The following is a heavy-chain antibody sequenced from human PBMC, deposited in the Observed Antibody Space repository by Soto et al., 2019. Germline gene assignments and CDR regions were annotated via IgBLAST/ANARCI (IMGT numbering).Heavy chain of an antibody. D-gene: IGHD3-3*01. Sequence: SETLSLTCTVSGGPISSYYWSWIRQPPGKGLEWIGYIYYSGSTNYNPSLKSRVTISVDTSKNQFSLKLSSVTAADTAVYYCASLYYDFWSGSTPYYYGMDVWGQGTTVTVSS. CDR1: GGPISSYY. CDR3: ASLYYDFWSGSTPYYYGMDV. J-gene: IGHJ6*02. V-gene: IGHV4-59*01. CDR2: IYYSGST.